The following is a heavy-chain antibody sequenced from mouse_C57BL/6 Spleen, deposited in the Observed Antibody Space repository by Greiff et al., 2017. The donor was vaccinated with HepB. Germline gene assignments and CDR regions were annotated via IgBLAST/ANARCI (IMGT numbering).Heavy chain of an antibody. CDR3: AEDYYGSSLHWYFDV. V-gene: IGHV14-3*01. CDR2: IDPANGNT. J-gene: IGHJ1*03. Sequence: VQLQQSVAELVRPGASVKLSCTASGFNIKNTYMHWVKQRPEQGLEWIGRIDPANGNTKYAPKFQGKATITADTSSNTAYLQLSSLTSEDTAIYYWAEDYYGSSLHWYFDVWGTGTTVTVSS. D-gene: IGHD1-1*01. CDR1: GFNIKNTY.